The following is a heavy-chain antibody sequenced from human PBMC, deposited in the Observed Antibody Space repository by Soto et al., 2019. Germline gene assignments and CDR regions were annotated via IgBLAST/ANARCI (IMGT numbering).Heavy chain of an antibody. CDR2: INPNSGGT. CDR1: GYTFTGYY. CDR3: ASRSIAAAGRDDAFDI. J-gene: IGHJ3*02. D-gene: IGHD6-13*01. V-gene: IGHV1-2*04. Sequence: ASVKVSCKASGYTFTGYYMHWVRQAPGQGLEWMGWINPNSGGTNYAQKFQGWVTMTRDTSISTAYMELSRLRSDDTAVYYCASRSIAAAGRDDAFDIWGQGTMVTVSS.